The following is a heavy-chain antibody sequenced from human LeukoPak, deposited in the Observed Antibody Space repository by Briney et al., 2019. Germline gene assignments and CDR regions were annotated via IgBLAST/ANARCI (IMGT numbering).Heavy chain of an antibody. CDR1: GLTFSCYA. D-gene: IGHD6-19*01. CDR3: AKVVSYSSGWFFHH. Sequence: GGPLRLPCAASGLTFSCYAMSWVRQAPGKALEWVSSVNGSGYSAYHADYVKGRLTISRDNSKDTLFLQMSTLRVEDTAVYYCAKVVSYSSGWFFHHWGQGTLVTVSS. J-gene: IGHJ1*01. CDR2: VNGSGYSA. V-gene: IGHV3-23*01.